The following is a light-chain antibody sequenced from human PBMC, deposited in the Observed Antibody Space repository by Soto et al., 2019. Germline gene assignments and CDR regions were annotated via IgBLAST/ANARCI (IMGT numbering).Light chain of an antibody. CDR1: QTVSSN. J-gene: IGKJ1*01. CDR2: GAS. Sequence: EIVMTPSPATLSLSHGERVTLSCRATQTVSSNLAWYQQRPGQAPRILIYGASTRATDIPARFSGSGSGTEFTLTISSLQSEDFAVYYCQQYHDWPRTFGRGTKVDI. V-gene: IGKV3-15*01. CDR3: QQYHDWPRT.